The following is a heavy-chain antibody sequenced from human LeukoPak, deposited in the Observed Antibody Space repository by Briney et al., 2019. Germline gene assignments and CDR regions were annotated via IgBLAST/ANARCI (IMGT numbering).Heavy chain of an antibody. V-gene: IGHV1-58*01. CDR2: IVVGSGNT. D-gene: IGHD5-18*01. Sequence: GTSVKVSCKASGFTFTSSAVQWVRQARGQRLEWIGWIVVGSGNTNYAQKFQERVTITRDMSTSTAYMELSSLRSEDTAVYYCARGIGVYSYGYFDYWGQGTLVTVSS. CDR3: ARGIGVYSYGYFDY. CDR1: GFTFTSSA. J-gene: IGHJ4*02.